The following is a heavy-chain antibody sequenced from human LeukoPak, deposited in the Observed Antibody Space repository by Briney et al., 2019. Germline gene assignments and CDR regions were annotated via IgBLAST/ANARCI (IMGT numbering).Heavy chain of an antibody. CDR1: GFTFSSYA. D-gene: IGHD4-17*01. J-gene: IGHJ3*02. Sequence: GGSLRLSCAASGFTFSSYAMSWVRQAPGKGLEWVSAISGSGGSTYYADSVKGRFTISRDNSKNTLYLQINSLRAEDTAIYYCAKDPNGDYIGTFDIWGQGTMVIVS. V-gene: IGHV3-23*01. CDR2: ISGSGGST. CDR3: AKDPNGDYIGTFDI.